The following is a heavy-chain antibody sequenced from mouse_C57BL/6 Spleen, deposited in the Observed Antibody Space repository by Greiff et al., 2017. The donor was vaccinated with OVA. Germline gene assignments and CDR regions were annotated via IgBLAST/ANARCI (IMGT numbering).Heavy chain of an antibody. V-gene: IGHV1-50*01. CDR3: ARSGHSYAMDY. J-gene: IGHJ4*01. CDR2: IDPSDSYT. Sequence: QVQLQQPGAELVKPGASVKLSCKASGYTFTSYWMQWVKQRPGQGLEWIGEIDPSDSYTNYNQKFKGKATLTVDTSSSTAYMQISSLTSEDSAVYYCARSGHSYAMDYWGQGTSVTVSS. CDR1: GYTFTSYW.